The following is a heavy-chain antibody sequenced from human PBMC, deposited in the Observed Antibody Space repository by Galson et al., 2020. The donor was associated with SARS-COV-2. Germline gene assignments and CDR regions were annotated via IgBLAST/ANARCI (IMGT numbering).Heavy chain of an antibody. V-gene: IGHV4-34*01. CDR3: FRASRPPVVCGFIGCPNNFDY. D-gene: IGHD2-21*01. CDR2: INHSGST. Sequence: SETLSLTCAVYGESFSGHYWNWIRQSPGKGLQWIGEINHSGSTNYISSLKSRVTMSVDSTKNQFSLLLRSVTAADTAVYYCFRASRPPVVCGFIGCPNNFDYWGQGTLVTVSS. CDR1: GESFSGHY. J-gene: IGHJ4*02.